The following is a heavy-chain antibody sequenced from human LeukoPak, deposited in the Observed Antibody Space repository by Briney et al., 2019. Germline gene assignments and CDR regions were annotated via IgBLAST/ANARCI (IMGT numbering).Heavy chain of an antibody. CDR3: ARGRLGYCSSTSCYRWENWFDP. D-gene: IGHD2-2*01. J-gene: IGHJ5*02. V-gene: IGHV4-59*08. Sequence: SETLSLTCTVSGGSISRYHWTWIRQPPGKGLEWIGYIYYSGSTNYNPSLKSRVTISVDTSKNQFSLKLSSVTAADTAVYYRARGRLGYCSSTSCYRWENWFDPWGQGTLVTVSS. CDR2: IYYSGST. CDR1: GGSISRYH.